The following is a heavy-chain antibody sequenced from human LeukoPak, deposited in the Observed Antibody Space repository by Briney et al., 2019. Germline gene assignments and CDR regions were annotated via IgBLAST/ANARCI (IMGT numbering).Heavy chain of an antibody. D-gene: IGHD3-22*01. CDR2: MNPNSGNT. V-gene: IGHV1-8*01. Sequence: APVKVSCKASGYTFTSYDINWVRQATGQGLEWMGWMNPNSGNTGYAQKFQGRVTMTRNTSISTAYMELSSLRSEDTAVYYCARGVYYYDSSGYPGGEGYWGQGTLVTVSS. J-gene: IGHJ4*02. CDR1: GYTFTSYD. CDR3: ARGVYYYDSSGYPGGEGY.